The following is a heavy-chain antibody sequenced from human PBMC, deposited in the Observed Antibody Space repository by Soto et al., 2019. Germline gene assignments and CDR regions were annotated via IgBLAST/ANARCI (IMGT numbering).Heavy chain of an antibody. D-gene: IGHD3-3*01. CDR3: ANDSVLRFLEWLPYPRDDAFDI. CDR2: ISGSGGST. V-gene: IGHV3-23*01. J-gene: IGHJ3*02. Sequence: EVQLLESGGGLVQPGGSLRLSCAASGFTFSSYAMSWVRQAPGKGLEWVSAISGSGGSTYYTDSVKGRFTISRDNSKNTLYLQMNSVRAEDTAVYYCANDSVLRFLEWLPYPRDDAFDIWGQGTTVTVSS. CDR1: GFTFSSYA.